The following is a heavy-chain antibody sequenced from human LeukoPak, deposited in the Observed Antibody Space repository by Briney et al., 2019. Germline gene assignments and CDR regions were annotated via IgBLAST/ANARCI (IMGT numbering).Heavy chain of an antibody. CDR3: ARDRGIVGATTSDY. D-gene: IGHD1-26*01. J-gene: IGHJ4*02. Sequence: HPGGSLRLSCAASGFTFSSYSMNWVRQAPGKGLEWVSYISSSSSTIYYADSVKGRFTISRDNAKNSLYLQMNSLRAEDTAVYYCARDRGIVGATTSDYWGQGTLVTVSS. V-gene: IGHV3-48*01. CDR2: ISSSSSTI. CDR1: GFTFSSYS.